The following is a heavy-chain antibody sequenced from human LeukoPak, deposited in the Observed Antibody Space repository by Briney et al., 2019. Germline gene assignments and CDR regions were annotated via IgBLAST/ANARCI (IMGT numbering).Heavy chain of an antibody. D-gene: IGHD3-22*01. J-gene: IGHJ6*03. CDR1: GFTFSRNR. CDR3: ARGADYYDSSGYYLYYYYYMDV. CDR2: IEYDGSSK. Sequence: PGGSLRLSCAASGFTFSRNRMHWVRQAPGKGLVWVSRIEYDGSSKAYADSVKGRFTISRDNAKNSLYLQMNSLRAEDTAVYYCARGADYYDSSGYYLYYYYYMDVWGKGTTVTVSS. V-gene: IGHV3-74*01.